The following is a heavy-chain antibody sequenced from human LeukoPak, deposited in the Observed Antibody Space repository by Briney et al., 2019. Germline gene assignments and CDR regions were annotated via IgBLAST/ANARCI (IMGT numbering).Heavy chain of an antibody. Sequence: GGSLRLSCAASGFTFSSYWMHWVRQAPGKGLVWVSRINSDGSSTSYADSVKGRFTISRDNAKNTLYLQMNSLRAEDTAVYYCAREELLWLGEFPNHFDYWGQGTLVTVSS. CDR2: INSDGSST. V-gene: IGHV3-74*01. D-gene: IGHD3-10*01. J-gene: IGHJ4*02. CDR3: AREELLWLGEFPNHFDY. CDR1: GFTFSSYW.